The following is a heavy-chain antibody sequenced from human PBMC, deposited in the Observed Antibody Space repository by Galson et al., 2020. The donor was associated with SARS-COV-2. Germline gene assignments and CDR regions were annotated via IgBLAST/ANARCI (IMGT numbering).Heavy chain of an antibody. CDR3: ARDLAFGELENWFDP. D-gene: IGHD3-10*01. CDR2: IWYDGSNK. V-gene: IGHV3-33*01. J-gene: IGHJ5*02. CDR1: GFTFSSYG. Sequence: GESLKISCAASGFTFSSYGMHWVRQAPGKGLEWVAVIWYDGSNKYYADSVKGRFTISRDNSKNTLYLQMNSLRAEDTAVYYCARDLAFGELENWFDPWGQGTLVTVSS.